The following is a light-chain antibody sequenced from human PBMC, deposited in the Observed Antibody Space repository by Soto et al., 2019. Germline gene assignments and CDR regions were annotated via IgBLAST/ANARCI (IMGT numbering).Light chain of an antibody. CDR2: GAS. Sequence: EIVLTQSPGTLSLSPGERATLSCRASQSVSSSYLAWYQQKPGQAPRLLIYGASSRATGIPDRFSGSGSGTDFTLTISRLEPEHFAVYYCQQYRSAPLFTFGPGTKVAI. CDR1: QSVSSSY. V-gene: IGKV3-20*01. J-gene: IGKJ3*01. CDR3: QQYRSAPLFT.